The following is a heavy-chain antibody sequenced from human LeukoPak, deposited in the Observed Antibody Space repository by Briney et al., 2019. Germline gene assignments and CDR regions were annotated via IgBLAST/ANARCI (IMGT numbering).Heavy chain of an antibody. V-gene: IGHV3-48*03. CDR1: EFTFTSYE. J-gene: IGHJ4*02. CDR2: ISSSGSTI. Sequence: GGSLRLSCAASEFTFTSYEMNWVRQAPGKGLEWVSYISSSGSTIYYADSVKGRFTISRDNAKNTLYLQMNSLRAEDTAVYYCARGLSGYASSLGYWGQGTLVTVSA. D-gene: IGHD6-6*01. CDR3: ARGLSGYASSLGY.